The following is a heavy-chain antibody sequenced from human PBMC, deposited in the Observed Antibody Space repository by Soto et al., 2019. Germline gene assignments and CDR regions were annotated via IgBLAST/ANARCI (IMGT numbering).Heavy chain of an antibody. CDR2: IDWDDDK. V-gene: IGHV2-5*08. CDR3: AHTGRGYHHFEY. J-gene: IGHJ4*02. CDR1: GFSLSTSGMC. Sequence: SGPTLVNPTQTLTLTCTFSGFSLSTSGMCVSWIRQPPRKALEWLALIDWDDDKRYSPSLNSRLTITKNTSKSKVVLTMTNKDPVDTATYYCAHTGRGYHHFEYWGQGTLVTVSS. D-gene: IGHD3-16*02.